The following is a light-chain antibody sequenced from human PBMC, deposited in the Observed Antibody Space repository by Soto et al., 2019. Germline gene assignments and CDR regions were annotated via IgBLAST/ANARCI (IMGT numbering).Light chain of an antibody. V-gene: IGLV2-14*01. J-gene: IGLJ2*01. CDR2: DVS. CDR3: TSYTSSSTLVV. Sequence: QSALTQPASVSGSPGQSITISCTGTSSDVGGYNYVSWYQQHPGKAPKLMIYDVSNRPSGVSNRFSGSKSVNTASLTISGLQAEDDAHYYCTSYTSSSTLVVFGGGTKLTVL. CDR1: SSDVGGYNY.